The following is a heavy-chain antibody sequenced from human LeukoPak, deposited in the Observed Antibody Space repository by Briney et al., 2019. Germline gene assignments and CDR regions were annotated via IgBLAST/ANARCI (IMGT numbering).Heavy chain of an antibody. Sequence: GGSLRLSCAASGFTFSSHSMSWVRQAPGKGLEWVSFITSSSSIIYYADSVKGRLTISRDNAKNSLYLQMNSLRAEDTAVYSCARDSMVVVPTTVPWDYYYMDLWGKGTTVTVSS. D-gene: IGHD2-2*02. CDR2: ITSSSSII. CDR3: ARDSMVVVPTTVPWDYYYMDL. CDR1: GFTFSSHS. V-gene: IGHV3-48*01. J-gene: IGHJ6*03.